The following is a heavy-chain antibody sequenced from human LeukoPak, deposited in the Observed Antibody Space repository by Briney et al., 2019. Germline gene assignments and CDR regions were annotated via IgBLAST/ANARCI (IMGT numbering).Heavy chain of an antibody. D-gene: IGHD3-22*01. V-gene: IGHV3-23*01. CDR2: ISGSGGST. J-gene: IGHJ4*02. CDR3: ANAHYYDSSGYFDY. Sequence: GGSLRLSCAASGFTFSSYAMSWVRQAPGKGLEWVSAISGSGGSTYYADSVKGRFTISRDNSKNTMYLQMNSLRAEDTAVYYCANAHYYDSSGYFDYWGQGTMVTVSS. CDR1: GFTFSSYA.